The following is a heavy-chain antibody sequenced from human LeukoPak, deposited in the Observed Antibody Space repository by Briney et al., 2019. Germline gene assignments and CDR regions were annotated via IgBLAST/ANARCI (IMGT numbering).Heavy chain of an antibody. V-gene: IGHV3-30*04. D-gene: IGHD6-19*01. J-gene: IGHJ1*01. Sequence: GRSLRLSCAASGFTFSSYAMHWVRQAPGKGLEWVAVISYDGSNKYYADSVKGRFTISRDNSKNTLYLQMDSLRAEDTAVYYCAKDSGAVADSQHWGQGTLVTVSS. CDR1: GFTFSSYA. CDR2: ISYDGSNK. CDR3: AKDSGAVADSQH.